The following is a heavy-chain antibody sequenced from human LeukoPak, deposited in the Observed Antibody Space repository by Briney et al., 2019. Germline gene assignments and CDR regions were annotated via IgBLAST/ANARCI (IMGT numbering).Heavy chain of an antibody. CDR3: AIDGGQLSRWSYY. D-gene: IGHD6-13*01. J-gene: IGHJ4*02. CDR1: RFTFSNYA. V-gene: IGHV3-64*01. CDR2: ITTNGGCT. Sequence: GGSLRLSCAASRFTFSNYAMLWVRPAPGKGLEYVSGITTNGGCTSYANSVKGRFTISRDNSKNTLFLQMGSLRAEDTALYACAIDGGQLSRWSYYCGQGTLVTVSS.